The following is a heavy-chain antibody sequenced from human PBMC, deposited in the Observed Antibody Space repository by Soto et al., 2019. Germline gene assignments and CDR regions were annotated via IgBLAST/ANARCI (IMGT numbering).Heavy chain of an antibody. CDR2: IYYSGST. V-gene: IGHV4-30-4*01. D-gene: IGHD3-16*02. CDR3: ATQPYYVWGSYRLPRSP. J-gene: IGHJ5*02. Sequence: SETLSLTCTVSGGSISGGDYYWSWIRQPPGKGLEWIGYIYYSGSTYYNPSLKSRVTISVDTSKNQFSLKLSSVTAADTAVYYCATQPYYVWGSYRLPRSPWGQGTLVTVSS. CDR1: GGSISGGDYY.